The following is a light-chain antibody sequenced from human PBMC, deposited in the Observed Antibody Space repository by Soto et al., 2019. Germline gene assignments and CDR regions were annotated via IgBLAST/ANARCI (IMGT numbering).Light chain of an antibody. CDR2: KAS. V-gene: IGKV1-5*03. CDR3: QQYDSFSWT. Sequence: DIQMNQSPSSLSASVGDRVTIACRASQSILSWLAWYQQKPGKAPKLLIYKASSLESGVPSRFNGSGFGTEFTLTISSLQPDDSATYYCQQYDSFSWTFGQGTKVDIK. CDR1: QSILSW. J-gene: IGKJ1*01.